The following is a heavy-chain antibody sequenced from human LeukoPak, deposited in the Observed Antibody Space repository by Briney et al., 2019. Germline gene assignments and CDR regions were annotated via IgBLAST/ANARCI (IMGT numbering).Heavy chain of an antibody. CDR1: GFTFSSYA. J-gene: IGHJ3*02. CDR2: IGSNGGST. Sequence: SGGSLRLSCAASGFTFSSYAMHWVRQAPGKGLEYVSAIGSNGGSTYYANSVKGRFTISRDNSKNTLYLQMGSLRAEDMAVYYCAREIVVVPAYAFDIWGQGTMLTVSS. CDR3: AREIVVVPAYAFDI. D-gene: IGHD2-2*01. V-gene: IGHV3-64*01.